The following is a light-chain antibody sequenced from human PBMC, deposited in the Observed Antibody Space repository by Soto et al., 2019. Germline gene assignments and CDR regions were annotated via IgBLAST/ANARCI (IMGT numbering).Light chain of an antibody. V-gene: IGLV2-14*01. CDR2: DVN. Sequence: QSVLIQPASVSGSPGQSITISCTGTSNDVGGYNYVSWYQQHPGKAPKVIIYDVNYRPSGVSDRFSGSKSGNTASLTISGLQAEDEADYYCSSYTTSSLYVFGTGTKLTVL. CDR3: SSYTTSSLYV. J-gene: IGLJ1*01. CDR1: SNDVGGYNY.